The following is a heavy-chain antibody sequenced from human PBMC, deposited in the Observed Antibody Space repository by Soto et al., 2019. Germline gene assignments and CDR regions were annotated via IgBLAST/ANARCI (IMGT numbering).Heavy chain of an antibody. V-gene: IGHV1-69*02. D-gene: IGHD3-10*01. CDR2: IIPILGIA. J-gene: IGHJ4*02. Sequence: ASVKVSCKASGGTFSSYTISWVRQAPGQGLEWMGRIIPILGIANYAQKFQGRVTITADKSTSTAYMELSSLRSEDTAVYYCARVDGSGSKALDYWGQGTLVTVSS. CDR3: ARVDGSGSKALDY. CDR1: GGTFSSYT.